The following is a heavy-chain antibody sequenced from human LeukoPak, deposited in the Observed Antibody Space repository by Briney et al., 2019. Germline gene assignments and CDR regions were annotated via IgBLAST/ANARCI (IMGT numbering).Heavy chain of an antibody. J-gene: IGHJ4*02. D-gene: IGHD2-8*01. CDR2: INPNSGGT. Sequence: ASVTVSCTASGYTFTGYYMHLVRQAPGQGLEWMGWINPNSGGTNYAQKFQGRGSMTRDTSISTAYMELSRLRSDDTAVYYCARDGYCTNGVCYIFDYWGQGTLVTVSS. CDR1: GYTFTGYY. CDR3: ARDGYCTNGVCYIFDY. V-gene: IGHV1-2*02.